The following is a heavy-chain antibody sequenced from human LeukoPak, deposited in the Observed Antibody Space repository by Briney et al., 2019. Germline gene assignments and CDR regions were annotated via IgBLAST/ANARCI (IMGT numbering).Heavy chain of an antibody. CDR1: GCTFSIYV. J-gene: IGHJ4*02. CDR3: AREGARRDGYNSGLDY. CDR2: ILFDGSNK. V-gene: IGHV3-30*04. D-gene: IGHD5-24*01. Sequence: PGTSLRPSCAASGCTFSIYVRHWVRQAAGKGLEWVACILFDGSNKYYADSVKGGSTISRENSTKTPYQQVNGLRAEHTDVYYCAREGARRDGYNSGLDYWGQGTLVTVSS.